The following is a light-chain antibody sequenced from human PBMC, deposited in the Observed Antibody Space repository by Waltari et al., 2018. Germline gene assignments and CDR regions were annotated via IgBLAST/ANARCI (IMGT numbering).Light chain of an antibody. J-gene: IGLJ3*02. V-gene: IGLV1-44*01. CDR3: STWDDSLNGVM. CDR2: TNN. CDR1: SSNIGSHT. Sequence: QSVLTQPPSASGTPGQGVTISCSGSSSNIGSHTVTWYQQLPGTAPKLLIYTNNQLPSGVPDRFSGAKSGTSGSLAISGLQSEDEADYYCSTWDDSLNGVMFGGGTKLTVL.